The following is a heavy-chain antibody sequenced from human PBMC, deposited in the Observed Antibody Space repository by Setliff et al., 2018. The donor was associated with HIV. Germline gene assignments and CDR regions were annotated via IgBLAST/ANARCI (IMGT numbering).Heavy chain of an antibody. D-gene: IGHD6-6*01. J-gene: IGHJ6*04. V-gene: IGHV1-46*01. CDR2: INPSGAIP. Sequence: ASVKVSCTASGYIFTSYYVPWVRKPPGQGLEWMGIINPSGAIPSYAQKFQGRVTMTRDMSTSTVYMELSSLRPEDTAVDYCARDSEYSSCTWERYYYQDMDVWGKGTTVTVAS. CDR1: GYIFTSYY. CDR3: ARDSEYSSCTWERYYYQDMDV.